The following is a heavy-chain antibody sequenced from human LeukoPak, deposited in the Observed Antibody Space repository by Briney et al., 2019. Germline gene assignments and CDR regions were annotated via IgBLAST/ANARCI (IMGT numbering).Heavy chain of an antibody. Sequence: PGGSLRLSCAASGFTFSDYYMSWIRQAPGKGLEGVSYISSSSSYTNYADSVKGRFTISRDNAKNSLYLQMNSLRAEDTAVYYCASWRDGRGYYYEDYWGQGTLVTVSS. CDR3: ASWRDGRGYYYEDY. CDR1: GFTFSDYY. J-gene: IGHJ4*02. V-gene: IGHV3-11*03. CDR2: ISSSSSYT. D-gene: IGHD3-22*01.